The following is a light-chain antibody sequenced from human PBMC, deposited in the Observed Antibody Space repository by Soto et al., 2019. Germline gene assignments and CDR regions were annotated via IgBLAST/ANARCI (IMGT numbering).Light chain of an antibody. CDR3: SSYTSSSTLVV. V-gene: IGLV2-14*01. J-gene: IGLJ2*01. CDR1: SSDVGGYNY. CDR2: DVS. Sequence: QSALTQPASVSGSPGQSITISCTGTSSDVGGYNYVSWYRQHPGKAPKLIIYDVSNRPSGVSYRFSGSKSGNTASLTISGLQTEDEADYYCSSYTSSSTLVVFGGGTKLTVL.